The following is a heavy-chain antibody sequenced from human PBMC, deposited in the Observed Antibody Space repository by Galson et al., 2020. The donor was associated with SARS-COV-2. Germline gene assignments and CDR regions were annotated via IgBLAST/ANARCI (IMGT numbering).Heavy chain of an antibody. CDR1: GNSISRSYYF. J-gene: IGHJ6*02. Sequence: SQTLSLTCTVSGNSISRSYYFWSWVRRRPGKGLEWIGDIFYTGNTHYNPSLKSRIIMSVDTSKNQFSLTLNSVTAADTATYYCATDRVERYFDTATSNDNYLFIMDVWGPGTAVTVSS. CDR3: ATDRVERYFDTATSNDNYLFIMDV. V-gene: IGHV4-31*02. D-gene: IGHD3-9*01. CDR2: IFYTGNT.